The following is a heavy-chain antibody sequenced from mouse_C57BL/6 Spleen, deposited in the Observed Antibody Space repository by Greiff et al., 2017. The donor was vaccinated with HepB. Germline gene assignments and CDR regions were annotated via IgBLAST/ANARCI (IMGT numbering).Heavy chain of an antibody. J-gene: IGHJ3*01. V-gene: IGHV1-55*01. CDR1: GYTFTSYW. D-gene: IGHD2-3*01. CDR2: IYPGSGST. Sequence: QVQLQQPGAELVKPGASVKMSCKASGYTFTSYWITWVKQRPGQGLEWIGDIYPGSGSTNYNEKFKSKATLTVDTSSSTAYMQLSSLTSEDSAVYYCAREGDGYYSSSFAYWGQGTLVTVSA. CDR3: AREGDGYYSSSFAY.